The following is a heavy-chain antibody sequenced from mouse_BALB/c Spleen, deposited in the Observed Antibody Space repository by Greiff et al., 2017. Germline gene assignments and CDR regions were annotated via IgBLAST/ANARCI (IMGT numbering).Heavy chain of an antibody. CDR1: GFTFSSYA. CDR2: ISSGGSYT. D-gene: IGHD2-3*01. Sequence: EVKLMESGGGLVKPGGSLKLSCAASGFTFSSYAMSWVRQTPEKRLEWVATISSGGSYTYYPDSVKGRFTISRDNAKNTLYLQMSSLRSEDTAMYYCARHGDDGYYLSGFAYWGQGTLVTVSA. CDR3: ARHGDDGYYLSGFAY. J-gene: IGHJ3*01. V-gene: IGHV5-9-3*01.